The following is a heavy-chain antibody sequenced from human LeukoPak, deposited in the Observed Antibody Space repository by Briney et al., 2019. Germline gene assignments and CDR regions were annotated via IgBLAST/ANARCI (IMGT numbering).Heavy chain of an antibody. CDR3: ARFSGNYYVFDY. Sequence: PSETLSLTCAVSGGSISSHNWWSWVRQPPGKGLEWIGEIYHSGSTNYNPSLKSRVTISVDNSKTQFSLKLSSVTAADTAMYYCARFSGNYYVFDYWGQGTLVTVSS. CDR1: GGSISSHNW. J-gene: IGHJ4*02. D-gene: IGHD1-26*01. V-gene: IGHV4-4*02. CDR2: IYHSGST.